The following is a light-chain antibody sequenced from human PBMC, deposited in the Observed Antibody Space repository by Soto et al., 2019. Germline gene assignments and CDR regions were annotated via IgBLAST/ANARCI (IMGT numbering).Light chain of an antibody. Sequence: EILVTQSPSTLSSSPGPPATVSFMASQYVGSRLAWYQHKPGQAPRLLIYYMSKRATGIPARFSGSGSGTDFTLTISSLAPDDFAIYYCHQRQSWPRTFGQGTKVDI. CDR2: YMS. V-gene: IGKV3-11*01. J-gene: IGKJ1*01. CDR1: QYVGSR. CDR3: HQRQSWPRT.